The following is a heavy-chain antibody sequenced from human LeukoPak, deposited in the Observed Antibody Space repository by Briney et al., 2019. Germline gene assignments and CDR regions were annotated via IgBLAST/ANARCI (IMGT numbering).Heavy chain of an antibody. D-gene: IGHD1-1*01. CDR1: GFNFFDYV. V-gene: IGHV3-23*01. CDR3: ASKTGKTGTYD. J-gene: IGHJ4*02. Sequence: GGSLRLSCVVSGFNFFDYVMKWVRQAPGKGLEWVSSIDRSGANTYYADFVKGQFTISRDNSKNTLFLQMNSLRAEYTAVYYCASKTGKTGTYDWGQGTLVTVSS. CDR2: IDRSGANT.